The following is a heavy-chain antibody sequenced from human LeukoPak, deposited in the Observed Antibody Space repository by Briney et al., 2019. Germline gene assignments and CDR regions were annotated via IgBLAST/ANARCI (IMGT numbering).Heavy chain of an antibody. CDR2: IHHDDSAP. CDR3: AREASYDFWSGLTHYYYYYIDV. V-gene: IGHV3-7*01. D-gene: IGHD3-3*01. J-gene: IGHJ6*03. Sequence: GGSLRLSCAPYGHTFATPRPTGVRHAPGRGRGWVASIHHDDSAPPYVHSARGRFTISRDNVKNSLYLQMNSLRVDDTGIYYCAREASYDFWSGLTHYYYYYIDVWGRGTTVTVSS. CDR1: GHTFATPR.